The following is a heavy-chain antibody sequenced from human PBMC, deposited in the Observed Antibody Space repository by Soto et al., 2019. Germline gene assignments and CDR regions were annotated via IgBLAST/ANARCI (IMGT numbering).Heavy chain of an antibody. J-gene: IGHJ6*02. CDR3: ARGVVGAFYDHSGMDV. CDR1: GGSFSGFY. V-gene: IGHV4-34*01. CDR2: INHSGST. Sequence: QVQLQQWGAGLLKPSETLSLTCAIYGGSFSGFYWTWIRQPPGKGLEWLGEINHSGSTNYNPSLKSRVTISIDTSKSQFSLKLSSVTAADTAVFYCARGVVGAFYDHSGMDVWGQGTTVTVSS. D-gene: IGHD1-26*01.